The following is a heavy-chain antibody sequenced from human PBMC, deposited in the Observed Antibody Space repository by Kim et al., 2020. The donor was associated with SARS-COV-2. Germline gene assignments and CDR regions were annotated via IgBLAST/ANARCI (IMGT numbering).Heavy chain of an antibody. J-gene: IGHJ4*02. CDR2: ISWNSGSI. Sequence: GGSLRLSCAASGFTFDDYAMHWVRQAPGKGLEWVSGISWNSGSIGYADSVKGRFTISRDNAKNSLYLQMNSLRAEDTALYYCAKDFGIAVAGPPDYWGQGTLLTVSS. V-gene: IGHV3-9*01. D-gene: IGHD6-19*01. CDR1: GFTFDDYA. CDR3: AKDFGIAVAGPPDY.